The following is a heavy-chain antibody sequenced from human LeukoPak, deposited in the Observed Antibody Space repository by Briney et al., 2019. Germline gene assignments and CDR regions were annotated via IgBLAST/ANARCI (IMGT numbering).Heavy chain of an antibody. CDR3: ARTTVGPYGSQTYYYYYMDV. CDR2: VYTSGTS. D-gene: IGHD1-26*01. Sequence: PSETLSLTCTVSGAPITSGTYYWTWIRQPAGKGLEWIGRVYTSGTSTYNPSLRRRLTISADTSKNQFSLKLSSVTAADTGVYYCARTTVGPYGSQTYYYYYMDVWGRGTTVTVSS. V-gene: IGHV4-61*02. J-gene: IGHJ6*03. CDR1: GAPITSGTYY.